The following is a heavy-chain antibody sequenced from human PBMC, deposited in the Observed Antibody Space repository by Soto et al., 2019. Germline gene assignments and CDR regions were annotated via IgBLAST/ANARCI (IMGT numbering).Heavy chain of an antibody. J-gene: IGHJ6*02. CDR3: ASSEGNYYYYGMDV. V-gene: IGHV3-11*01. Sequence: GGSLRLSCEASRFRFSDYYMSWVRQAPGKGLEWVSFISSSGTTIYYADSVRGRFTISRDNAKNSLFLQMNSLRVEDTAVYYCASSEGNYYYYGMDVWGQGTTVTVSS. CDR2: ISSSGTTI. CDR1: RFRFSDYY.